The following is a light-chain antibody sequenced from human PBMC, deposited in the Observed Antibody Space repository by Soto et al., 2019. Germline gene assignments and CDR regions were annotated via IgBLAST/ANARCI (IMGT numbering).Light chain of an antibody. CDR2: DAS. CDR1: QSVSSY. Sequence: DIVMTQSPATLSVSPGERATLSCRASQSVSSYLAWYQQKPGQAPRLLIYDASNRATGIPARFSGSGSGTDFTLTISSLQSEDFAVYYCQQYNNWPWTFGQGTKVDIK. V-gene: IGKV3D-15*01. J-gene: IGKJ1*01. CDR3: QQYNNWPWT.